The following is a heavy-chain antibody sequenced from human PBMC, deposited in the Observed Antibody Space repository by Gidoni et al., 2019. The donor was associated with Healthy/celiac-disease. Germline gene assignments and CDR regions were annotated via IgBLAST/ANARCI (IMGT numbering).Heavy chain of an antibody. J-gene: IGHJ4*02. CDR3: ARGPPIFGVVIIRVAPPDY. D-gene: IGHD3-3*01. CDR1: GLTFSSYS. Sequence: EVQLVESGGGLVKPGGSLRLSCAASGLTFSSYSMTWVRQAPGKGLEWVSSISSSSSYIYYADSVKGRFTSSRDNAKNSLYLQMNSLRAEDTAVYYCARGPPIFGVVIIRVAPPDYWGQGTLVTVSS. V-gene: IGHV3-21*01. CDR2: ISSSSSYI.